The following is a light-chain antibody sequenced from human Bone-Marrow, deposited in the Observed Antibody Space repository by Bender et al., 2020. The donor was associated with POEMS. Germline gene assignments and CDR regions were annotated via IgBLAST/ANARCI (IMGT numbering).Light chain of an antibody. CDR2: EVF. CDR1: SSDVRPYDL. J-gene: IGLJ3*02. V-gene: IGLV2-14*02. CDR3: SSYTTDSTL. Sequence: QSALTQPASVSGSPGQSITISCSGVSSDVRPYDLVSWYQQHPGTAPKLMIYEVFKRPSGVSDRFSGSKSANTASLTISGLQAEDEADYYCSSYTTDSTLFGGGTKVTVL.